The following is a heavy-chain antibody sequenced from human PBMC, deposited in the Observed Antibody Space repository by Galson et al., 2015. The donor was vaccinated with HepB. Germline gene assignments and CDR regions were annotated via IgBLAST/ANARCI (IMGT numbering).Heavy chain of an antibody. V-gene: IGHV3-30*18. D-gene: IGHD1-26*01. Sequence: SLRLSCAASGFTFSDYDIHWVRQAPGKGLEWVAVISYDGSNKYYADSVKGRFTISRDNSKNTLYLQMNSLRAEDTAVYYCAKDVVGGTLYYWGQGTLVSVSS. CDR3: AKDVVGGTLYY. CDR2: ISYDGSNK. J-gene: IGHJ4*02. CDR1: GFTFSDYD.